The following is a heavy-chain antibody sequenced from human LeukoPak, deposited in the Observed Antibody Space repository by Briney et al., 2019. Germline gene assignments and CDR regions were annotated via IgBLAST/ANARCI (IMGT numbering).Heavy chain of an antibody. CDR3: ARDRTYCSSTSCTRLGMDV. D-gene: IGHD2-2*01. J-gene: IGHJ6*02. CDR2: VWHDGSDN. V-gene: IGHV3-33*01. CDR1: GFTFTRYG. Sequence: GRSLRLSCEVSGFTFTRYGMHWVRQAPGKGLEWVAVVWHDGSDNGYADSVKGRFTISRDDTKNMLYLQMNSLRAEDTALYYCARDRTYCSSTSCTRLGMDVWGQGTTVTVYS.